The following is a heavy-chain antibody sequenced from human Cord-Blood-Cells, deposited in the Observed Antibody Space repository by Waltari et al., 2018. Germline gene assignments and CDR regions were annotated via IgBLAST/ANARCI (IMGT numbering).Heavy chain of an antibody. CDR3: ARGSPPLYQLLDY. V-gene: IGHV1-8*03. D-gene: IGHD2-2*01. J-gene: IGHJ4*02. CDR2: MNPNSGNT. CDR1: GSTFTRYD. Sequence: QVQLVQSGGAVEKPGAQVKVSCKAVGSTFTRYDINWVTQATGQGLEWMGWMNPNSGNTGYAQKFQGRVTITRNTSISTAYMELSSLRSEDTAVYYCARGSPPLYQLLDYWGQGTLVTVSS.